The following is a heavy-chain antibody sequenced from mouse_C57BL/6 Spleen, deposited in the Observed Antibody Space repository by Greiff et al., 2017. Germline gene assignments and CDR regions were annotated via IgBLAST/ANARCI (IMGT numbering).Heavy chain of an antibody. CDR1: GFTFSDYY. CDR3: ARHEGELDYFAMDY. V-gene: IGHV5-12*01. D-gene: IGHD3-3*01. CDR2: ISNGGGST. Sequence: EVQRVESGGGLVQPGGSLKLSCAASGFTFSDYYMYWVRQTPEKRLEWVAYISNGGGSTYYPDTVKGRFTISRDNAKNTLYLQMSRLKSEDTAMYYCARHEGELDYFAMDYWGQGTSVTVSS. J-gene: IGHJ4*01.